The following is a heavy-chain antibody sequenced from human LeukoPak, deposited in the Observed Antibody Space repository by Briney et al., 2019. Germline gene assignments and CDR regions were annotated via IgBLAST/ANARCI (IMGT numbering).Heavy chain of an antibody. CDR2: IRYDGTNK. V-gene: IGHV3-30*02. D-gene: IGHD4-17*01. J-gene: IGHJ6*03. Sequence: PGGSLRLSCAASGFTFSTYGIHWVRQAPGKGLEWVAFIRYDGTNKGYANSVKGRFTISRDNSKNMLYLQMSSLRAEDTAVYHCAKDRDYGDYPSAYYYYMDVWGKGTTVTVSS. CDR3: AKDRDYGDYPSAYYYYMDV. CDR1: GFTFSTYG.